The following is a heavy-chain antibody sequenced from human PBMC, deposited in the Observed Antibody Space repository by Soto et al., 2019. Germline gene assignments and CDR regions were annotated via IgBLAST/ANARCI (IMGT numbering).Heavy chain of an antibody. CDR1: GGSISSGGYY. CDR3: AREGTHYDSSGYSDY. D-gene: IGHD3-22*01. CDR2: IYYSGST. V-gene: IGHV4-31*03. J-gene: IGHJ4*02. Sequence: PSETLSLTCTVSGGSISSGGYYWSWIRQHPGKGLEWIGYIYYSGSTYYNPSLKSRVTISVDTSKNQFSLKLSSVTAADTAVYYCAREGTHYDSSGYSDYWGQGTLVTVSS.